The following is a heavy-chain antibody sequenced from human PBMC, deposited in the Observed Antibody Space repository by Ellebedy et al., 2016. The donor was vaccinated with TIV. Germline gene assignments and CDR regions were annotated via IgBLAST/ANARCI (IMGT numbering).Heavy chain of an antibody. J-gene: IGHJ4*02. CDR3: AKARYHSTYYGDFDD. D-gene: IGHD4-11*01. Sequence: GESLKISXAASGFTFDHYAMYWVRQAPGKGLEWVFLISWDAVITYYAGSVRGRFTISRDNSKNSLYLQMNSLISEDTALYYCAKARYHSTYYGDFDDWGQGTLVTVSS. CDR2: ISWDAVIT. CDR1: GFTFDHYA. V-gene: IGHV3-43D*03.